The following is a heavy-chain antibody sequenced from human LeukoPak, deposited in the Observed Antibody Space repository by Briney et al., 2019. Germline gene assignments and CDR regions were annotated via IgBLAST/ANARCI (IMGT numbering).Heavy chain of an antibody. CDR1: GFIFSNYW. V-gene: IGHV4-59*01. CDR3: ARFAYCGGHCWYYFDY. J-gene: IGHJ4*02. Sequence: AGGSLRLSCAASGFIFSNYWMSWVRQAPGKGLEWIGYIYSSGSTNYNPSLKSRITISVDTSKNQFSLKLSSVTAADTAVYYCARFAYCGGHCWYYFDYWGQGSLVTVSS. CDR2: IYSSGST. D-gene: IGHD2-21*02.